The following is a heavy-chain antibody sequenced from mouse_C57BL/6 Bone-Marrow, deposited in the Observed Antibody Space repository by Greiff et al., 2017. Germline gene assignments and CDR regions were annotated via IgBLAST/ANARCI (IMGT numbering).Heavy chain of an antibody. CDR2: ISSGGSYT. CDR3: ARRSYYDDDGAGY. V-gene: IGHV5-6*02. J-gene: IGHJ2*01. D-gene: IGHD2-4*01. CDR1: GFTFSSYG. Sequence: EVKLMESGGDLVKPGGSLKLSCAASGFTFSSYGMSWVRQTPDKRLEWVATISSGGSYTYYPDSVKGRFTISRDNATNTLYLQISSLKSEDTAMXYCARRSYYDDDGAGYWGQGTTVTVSS.